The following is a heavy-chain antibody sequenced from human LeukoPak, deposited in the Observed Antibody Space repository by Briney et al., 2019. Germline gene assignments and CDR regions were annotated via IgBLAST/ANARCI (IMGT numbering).Heavy chain of an antibody. Sequence: TGGSLRLSCGASGFTFSSHGMHWVRQAPGKGLEWVAVIWYDGSSKYYADSVNDRFTISRDNSKNTLYLQMNSLRAEDTAVYYCARDISARRLDYWGQGTLVTVSS. CDR2: IWYDGSSK. J-gene: IGHJ4*02. CDR3: ARDISARRLDY. D-gene: IGHD6-6*01. V-gene: IGHV3-33*01. CDR1: GFTFSSHG.